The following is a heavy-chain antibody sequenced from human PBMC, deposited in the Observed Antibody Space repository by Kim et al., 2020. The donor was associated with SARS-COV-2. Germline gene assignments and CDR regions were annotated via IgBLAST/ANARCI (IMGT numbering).Heavy chain of an antibody. V-gene: IGHV3-11*06. D-gene: IGHD4-17*01. CDR3: ARAGGDYGDYYFDY. J-gene: IGHJ4*02. Sequence: ADNVKGRFTISRDNAKTSLYLQMNSLRAEDTAVYYCARAGGDYGDYYFDYWGQGTLVTVSS.